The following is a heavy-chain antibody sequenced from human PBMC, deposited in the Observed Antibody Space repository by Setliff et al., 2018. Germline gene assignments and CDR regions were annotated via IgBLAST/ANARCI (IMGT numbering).Heavy chain of an antibody. J-gene: IGHJ4*02. Sequence: SETLSLTCTVSGGSISSSNYYWGWIRQPPGKGLEWIGSIYHRGSTYYNPSLKSRVTISVDTSNNHFSLKLSSVTAADTAVYYCARHLRSSKVQFLEYLTDYYFDSWGQGTLVTVS. CDR2: IYHRGST. D-gene: IGHD3-3*01. V-gene: IGHV4-39*01. CDR3: ARHLRSSKVQFLEYLTDYYFDS. CDR1: GGSISSSNYY.